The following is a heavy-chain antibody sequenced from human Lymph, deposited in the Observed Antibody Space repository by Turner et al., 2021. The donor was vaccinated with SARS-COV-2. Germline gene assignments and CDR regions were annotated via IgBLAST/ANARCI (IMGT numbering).Heavy chain of an antibody. CDR2: MNPNSGNT. V-gene: IGHV1-8*02. J-gene: IGHJ6*02. Sequence: QVQLVQSGAEVKTPGASVEVPCKAPGYTFTSYDINWVRQATGKGLEWMGWMNPNSGNTGYAQKFQGRVTMTRNTSISTAYMDLSSLRSDDTAVYYCARGRYSGGGMDVWGQGTTVTVSS. D-gene: IGHD1-26*01. CDR1: GYTFTSYD. CDR3: ARGRYSGGGMDV.